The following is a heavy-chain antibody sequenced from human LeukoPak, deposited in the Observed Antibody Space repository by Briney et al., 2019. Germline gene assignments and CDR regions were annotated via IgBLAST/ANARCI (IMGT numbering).Heavy chain of an antibody. CDR3: ARDRRSFSGWFDP. D-gene: IGHD2/OR15-2a*01. Sequence: SQTLSLTCAISGDSVSSNSAAWNWIRQSPSRGLEWLGRTYYRSGWYNDYAVSVQGRISINPDTTKNQFSLQLNSATPDDTAIYYCARDRRSFSGWFDPWGQGTLVTVSS. J-gene: IGHJ5*02. CDR2: TYYRSGWYN. CDR1: GDSVSSNSAA. V-gene: IGHV6-1*01.